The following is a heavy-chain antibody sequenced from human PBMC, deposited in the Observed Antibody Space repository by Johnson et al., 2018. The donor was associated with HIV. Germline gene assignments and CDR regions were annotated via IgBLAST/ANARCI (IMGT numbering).Heavy chain of an antibody. CDR1: SFTFSSDA. J-gene: IGHJ3*02. CDR3: AREGEPDGFDM. CDR2: LWNDRNNE. Sequence: QVQLVESGGGVVQPGGSLRLSCEVSSFTFSSDAIHWVRQASGRGLEWVAVLWNDRNNEYYSAAVQGRFSISTDNSKNTLSLQMNSLRADDTAGYYCAREGEPDGFDMWGQGTMVTVSS. V-gene: IGHV3-33*01. D-gene: IGHD3-16*01.